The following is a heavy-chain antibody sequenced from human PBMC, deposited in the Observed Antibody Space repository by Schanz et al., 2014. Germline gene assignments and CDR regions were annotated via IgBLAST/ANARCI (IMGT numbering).Heavy chain of an antibody. CDR2: INPSSGTT. CDR3: ARDGEAAADCDY. V-gene: IGHV1-46*03. J-gene: IGHJ4*02. D-gene: IGHD6-13*01. CDR1: GGTFSSYT. Sequence: QVQLVQSGAEVKKPGSSVKVSCKASGGTFSSYTINWVRQAPGQGLEWMGKINPSSGTTRIAQNFQGRLTVTRDTSTSTVNMELSSLRSEDTAVYYCARDGEAAADCDYWGQGTLVTVSS.